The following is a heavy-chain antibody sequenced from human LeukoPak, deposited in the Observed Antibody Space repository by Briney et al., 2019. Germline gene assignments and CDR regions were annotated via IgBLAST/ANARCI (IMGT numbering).Heavy chain of an antibody. CDR3: ARERGGQRTGQFDQ. Sequence: SETLSLTCTVSGDSIRSSYWSWIRQPPGETLEWVGYIYYSGSGNYNPSLKDRVSMSVDTSKNQLSLRLSSVTAADTAVYYCARERGGQRTGQFDQWGQGILVTVSS. CDR1: GDSIRSSY. J-gene: IGHJ4*02. V-gene: IGHV4-59*01. CDR2: IYYSGSG. D-gene: IGHD1-1*01.